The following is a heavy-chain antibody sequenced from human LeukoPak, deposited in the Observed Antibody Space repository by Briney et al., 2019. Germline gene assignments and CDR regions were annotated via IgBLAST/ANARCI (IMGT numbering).Heavy chain of an antibody. D-gene: IGHD3-22*01. CDR1: GYTFTGFY. V-gene: IGHV1-2*02. CDR3: ARLLEHYYFDASGYYDDDY. J-gene: IGHJ4*02. CDR2: IDPNIGTT. Sequence: ASVKVSCKASGYTFTGFYMHWVRQAPGQGLEWMGWIDPNIGTTKYSQKFQGRVTMTRDTSISEVYMELSRLRSDDTAVYYCARLLEHYYFDASGYYDDDYWGQGTPSSSPQ.